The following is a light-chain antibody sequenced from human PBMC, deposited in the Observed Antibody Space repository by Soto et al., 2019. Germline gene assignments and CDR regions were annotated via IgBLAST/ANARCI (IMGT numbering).Light chain of an antibody. CDR2: DAS. CDR1: QSVSSY. Sequence: EIVLTQSPATLSLXPGEXXXXSCRASQSVSSYLAWYQQKPGQAPRLLIYDASNRATGIPARFSGSGSGTDFTLTISSLEPEDFAVYYCQQRSNWPWTFGQGTKVEIK. V-gene: IGKV3-11*01. CDR3: QQRSNWPWT. J-gene: IGKJ1*01.